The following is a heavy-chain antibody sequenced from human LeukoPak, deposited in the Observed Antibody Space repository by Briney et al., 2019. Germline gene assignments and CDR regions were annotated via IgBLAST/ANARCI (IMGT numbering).Heavy chain of an antibody. Sequence: PSETLSLTCTVSGGSISSSSYYWGWIRQPPGKGLEWIGSIYYSGSTYYNPSLKSRVTISVDTSKNQFSLKLSSVTAADTAVYYCARMGFGELLSPLDYWGQGTLVTVSS. D-gene: IGHD3-10*01. CDR2: IYYSGST. CDR3: ARMGFGELLSPLDY. CDR1: GGSISSSSYY. V-gene: IGHV4-39*01. J-gene: IGHJ4*02.